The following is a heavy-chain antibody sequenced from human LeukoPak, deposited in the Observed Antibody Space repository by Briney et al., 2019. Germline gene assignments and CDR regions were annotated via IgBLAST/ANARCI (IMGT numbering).Heavy chain of an antibody. V-gene: IGHV5-51*01. CDR1: GYSFTSYW. D-gene: IGHD6-13*01. CDR2: IYPGDLRV. Sequence: GESLKISCQGFGYSFTSYWIGWVRQMPGKGMEWMGVIYPGDLRVRYNPSFQGQVTISVDKSINTAYQQWVSLRASDSAMYYCACRDLTSTWSFPWGQGTLVTVSS. CDR3: ACRDLTSTWSFP. J-gene: IGHJ5*02.